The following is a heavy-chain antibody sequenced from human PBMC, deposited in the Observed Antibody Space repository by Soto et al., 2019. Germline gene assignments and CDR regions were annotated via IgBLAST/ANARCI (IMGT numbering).Heavy chain of an antibody. D-gene: IGHD6-6*01. CDR1: GSTFSGSA. CDR2: IRSKANSYAT. Sequence: EVQLVESGGGLVQPGGSLKLSCAASGSTFSGSAMHWVRQASGKGLEWVGRIRSKANSYATAYAASVKGRFTISRDDSKNTAYLQMNSLKTEDTAVYYCPSEIAARPNSYWGQGTLVTVSS. CDR3: PSEIAARPNSY. V-gene: IGHV3-73*01. J-gene: IGHJ4*02.